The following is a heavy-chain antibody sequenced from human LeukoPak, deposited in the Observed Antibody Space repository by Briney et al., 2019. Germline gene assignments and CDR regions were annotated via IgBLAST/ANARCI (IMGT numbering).Heavy chain of an antibody. Sequence: SETLSLTCTVSGVSISSGSYYWSWLRQPAGKGLEWIGRIYTSGSTNYNPSLKSRVTISEDRSKSQFSLKLSSVTAADTAVYYCARVVIDAFDIWGQGTMVTVSS. CDR3: ARVVIDAFDI. CDR2: IYTSGST. V-gene: IGHV4-61*02. J-gene: IGHJ3*02. CDR1: GVSISSGSYY. D-gene: IGHD2-21*01.